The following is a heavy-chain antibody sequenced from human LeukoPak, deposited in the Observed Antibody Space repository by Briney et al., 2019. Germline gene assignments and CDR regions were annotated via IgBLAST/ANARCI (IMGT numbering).Heavy chain of an antibody. V-gene: IGHV1-18*01. J-gene: IGHJ4*02. Sequence: ASVKVSCKASGYTSTSPDINWVRQATGRGLEWMGWISAYNGNTNYAQKLQGRVTMTRGTSISTAYMELGGLRSDDTAVYYCSRSAGAYSSGYYGVDYWGQGTRVTVSS. CDR1: GYTSTSPD. CDR3: SRSAGAYSSGYYGVDY. CDR2: ISAYNGNT. D-gene: IGHD6-19*01.